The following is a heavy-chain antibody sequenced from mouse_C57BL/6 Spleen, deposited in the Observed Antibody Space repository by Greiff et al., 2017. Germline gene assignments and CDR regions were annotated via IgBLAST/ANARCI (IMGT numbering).Heavy chain of an antibody. D-gene: IGHD2-3*01. Sequence: VQLKESGPELVKPGASVKIPCKASGYTFTDYNMDWVKQSHGKSLEWIGDINPNNGGTIYNQKFKGKATLTVDKSSSTAYMELRSLTSEDTAVYYCAREDGYYGYWGQGTLVTVSA. CDR2: INPNNGGT. J-gene: IGHJ3*01. CDR1: GYTFTDYN. V-gene: IGHV1-18*01. CDR3: AREDGYYGY.